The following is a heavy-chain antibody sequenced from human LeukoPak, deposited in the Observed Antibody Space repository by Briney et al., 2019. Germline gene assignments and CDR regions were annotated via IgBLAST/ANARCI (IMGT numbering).Heavy chain of an antibody. CDR1: GFTFSSYA. V-gene: IGHV3-23*01. CDR3: ARDDIAYGSGSYSRPFYYYYYMDV. D-gene: IGHD3-10*01. J-gene: IGHJ6*03. Sequence: PGGSLRLSCAASGFTFSSYAMSWVRQAPGKGLEWVSAISGSGGSTYYADSVKGRFTISRDNSKNSLYLQMNSLRAEDTAVYYCARDDIAYGSGSYSRPFYYYYYMDVWGKGTTVTVSS. CDR2: ISGSGGST.